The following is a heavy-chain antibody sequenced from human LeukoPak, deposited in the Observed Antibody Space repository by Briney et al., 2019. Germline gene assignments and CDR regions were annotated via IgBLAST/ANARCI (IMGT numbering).Heavy chain of an antibody. D-gene: IGHD3-22*01. CDR2: MNPNSGNT. J-gene: IGHJ5*02. CDR1: GYTFTSYD. CDR3: ARGPGGNYYDSSGYNNWFDP. Sequence: ASVKVSCKASGYTFTSYDINWVRQATGRGLEWMGWMNPNSGNTGYAQKFQGRVTMTRNTSISTAYKELSSLRSEDTAVYYCARGPGGNYYDSSGYNNWFDPWGQGTLVTVSS. V-gene: IGHV1-8*01.